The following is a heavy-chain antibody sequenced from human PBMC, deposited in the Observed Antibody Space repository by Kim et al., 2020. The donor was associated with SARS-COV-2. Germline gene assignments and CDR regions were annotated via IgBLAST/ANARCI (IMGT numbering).Heavy chain of an antibody. CDR3: ARAEYSSSSVGAFDL. J-gene: IGHJ3*01. V-gene: IGHV4-31*02. D-gene: IGHD6-6*01. Sequence: PSLRSRATLSGDMSRNQFSLRLSSVTAADTAVYYCARAEYSSSSVGAFDLWGHGTMVTVSS.